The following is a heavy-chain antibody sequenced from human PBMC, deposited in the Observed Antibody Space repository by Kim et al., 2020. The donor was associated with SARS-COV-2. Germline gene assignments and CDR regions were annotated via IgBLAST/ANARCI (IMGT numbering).Heavy chain of an antibody. CDR3: AVLLLWNLGGFDY. J-gene: IGHJ4*02. Sequence: HPTLTSRVTIAVNTSKNQFALKLSSVTAADTAVYYCAVLLLWNLGGFDYWGQGTLVTVSS. V-gene: IGHV4-31*02. D-gene: IGHD3-10*01.